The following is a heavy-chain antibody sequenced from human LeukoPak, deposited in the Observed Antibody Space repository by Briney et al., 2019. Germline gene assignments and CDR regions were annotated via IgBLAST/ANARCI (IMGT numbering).Heavy chain of an antibody. Sequence: SVKVSCKASGGTFSSYAISWVRQAPGQGLEWMGGIIPIFGTANYAQKFQGRVTITADESTSTAYMELSSLRAEDTAVYYCARGRSVVVVAATYYYGMDVWGQGTTVTVSS. CDR3: ARGRSVVVVAATYYYGMDV. J-gene: IGHJ6*02. D-gene: IGHD2-15*01. V-gene: IGHV1-69*13. CDR1: GGTFSSYA. CDR2: IIPIFGTA.